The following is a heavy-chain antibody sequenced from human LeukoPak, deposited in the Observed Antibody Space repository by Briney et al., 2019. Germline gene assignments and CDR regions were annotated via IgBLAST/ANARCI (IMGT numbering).Heavy chain of an antibody. CDR1: GFTFSSYS. V-gene: IGHV3-23*01. Sequence: GGSLRLSCAASGFTFSSYSMNWVRQAPGKGLEWVSAISGSGYSTYYADSVKGRFTISRDNSKNTLYLQMNSLRAEDTAVYYSLGYCSRTSCLDAFDIWGQGTMVTVSS. J-gene: IGHJ3*02. D-gene: IGHD2-2*01. CDR3: LGYCSRTSCLDAFDI. CDR2: ISGSGYST.